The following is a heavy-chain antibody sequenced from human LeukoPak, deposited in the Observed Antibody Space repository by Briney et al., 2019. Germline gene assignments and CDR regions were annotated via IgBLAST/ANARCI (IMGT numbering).Heavy chain of an antibody. CDR2: ISSCSNYI. Sequence: GGSLTLPCAASGLPFNIYSMMWLRHATGEGREWGSSISSCSNYIYYTDPVKGRLTIPRDNDKHSLYLQLNSLRAEHAAVYYCARGIRGRITIFGVDPNWFDPGGQGTLVTVSS. CDR3: ARGIRGRITIFGVDPNWFDP. V-gene: IGHV3-21*01. CDR1: GLPFNIYS. J-gene: IGHJ5*02. D-gene: IGHD3-3*01.